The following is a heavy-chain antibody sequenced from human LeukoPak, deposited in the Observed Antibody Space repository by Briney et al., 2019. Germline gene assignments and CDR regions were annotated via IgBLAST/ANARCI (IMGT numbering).Heavy chain of an antibody. CDR2: MWYDGNNK. V-gene: IGHV3-33*08. CDR3: ARDGTYNGSYFYDY. CDR1: GFTLSNYG. Sequence: GGSLRLSCAASGFTLSNYGMHWVRQAPGKGLEWVAVMWYDGNNKYYADSVKGRFTISRDTSKNTLYLQMNSLRTEDTAVYYCARDGTYNGSYFYDYGGQGTLVTVSS. J-gene: IGHJ4*02. D-gene: IGHD1-26*01.